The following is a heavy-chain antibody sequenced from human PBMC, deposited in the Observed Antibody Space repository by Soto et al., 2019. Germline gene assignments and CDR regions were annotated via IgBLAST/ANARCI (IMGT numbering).Heavy chain of an antibody. CDR2: ISAGGVST. Sequence: XVSLRLSCATSGFTFTNYAMTWVRQGPGKGLEWVSSISAGGVSTYFADSVKGRFTISRDNSKNTLFLHMNSLRAEDTAVYYCAKMYRGYSGYIQSWGQGTLVTVSS. V-gene: IGHV3-23*01. CDR3: AKMYRGYSGYIQS. J-gene: IGHJ5*02. D-gene: IGHD5-12*01. CDR1: GFTFTNYA.